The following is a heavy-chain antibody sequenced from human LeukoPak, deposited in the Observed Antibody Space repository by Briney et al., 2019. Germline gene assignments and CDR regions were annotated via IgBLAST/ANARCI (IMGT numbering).Heavy chain of an antibody. Sequence: ASVEVSCEASGYTFTSYYMHWVRQAPGQGLEWKGLINPSGSSTSYAQKFQGRLSLTRDMSTSTDYMELSSLRSEDTAVYYCARDNSVGDTAWWFDPWGQGTLVTVSS. V-gene: IGHV1-46*01. J-gene: IGHJ5*02. CDR2: INPSGSST. CDR3: ARDNSVGDTAWWFDP. CDR1: GYTFTSYY. D-gene: IGHD1-26*01.